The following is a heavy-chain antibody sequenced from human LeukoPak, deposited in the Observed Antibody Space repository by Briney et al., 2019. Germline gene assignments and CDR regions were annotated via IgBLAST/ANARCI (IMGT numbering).Heavy chain of an antibody. CDR3: ARYRGGTYYYYYMDV. CDR2: INSDGSST. Sequence: PGGSLRLSCAASGFTFSSYWMHWVRQAPGKGLVWVSRINSDGSSTSYADSVKGRFTISRDNAKNTLYLQMNSLRAEDTAVYYCARYRGGTYYYYYMDVWGKGTTVTVSS. J-gene: IGHJ6*03. V-gene: IGHV3-74*01. D-gene: IGHD5-12*01. CDR1: GFTFSSYW.